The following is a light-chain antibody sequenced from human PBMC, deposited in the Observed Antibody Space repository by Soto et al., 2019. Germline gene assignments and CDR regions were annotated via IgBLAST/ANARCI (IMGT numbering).Light chain of an antibody. V-gene: IGLV2-23*03. CDR3: SSYAGSSTFVV. CDR1: SSDVGSYNL. Sequence: YVLSQPASVSGSTGLSVTISCTGTSSDVGSYNLVSWYQHHPGKVPKLMIYEGSKRPSGVSGRFSGSKSGNTASLTISGLQAEDEADYYCSSYAGSSTFVVFGGGTKVTVL. CDR2: EGS. J-gene: IGLJ2*01.